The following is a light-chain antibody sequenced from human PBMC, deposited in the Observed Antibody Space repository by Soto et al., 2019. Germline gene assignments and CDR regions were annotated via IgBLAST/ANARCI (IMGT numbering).Light chain of an antibody. Sequence: EGVLTQSPVTLSLSPGERATLSCRASQIFRGLLAWYQQKPGQAPKLLIYDAYNRATGIPPRFSGSGSGTEFTLTISSLQPDDFATYYCQQYNSYWTFGQGTKVDIK. CDR1: QIFRGL. CDR2: DAY. CDR3: QQYNSYWT. V-gene: IGKV3-11*01. J-gene: IGKJ1*01.